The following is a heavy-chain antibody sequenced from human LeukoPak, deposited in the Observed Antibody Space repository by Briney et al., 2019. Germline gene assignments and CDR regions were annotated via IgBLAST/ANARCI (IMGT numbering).Heavy chain of an antibody. V-gene: IGHV3-30*18. CDR3: AKSLLRPAY. Sequence: GGSLRLSCAASGFTFSSYGMHWVRQAPGKGLEWVAVISYDGSNKYYADSVKGRFTISRDNSKNTLYLQMNSLRAEDTAVYYCAKSLLRPAYWGQGTLVTVSS. CDR1: GFTFSSYG. J-gene: IGHJ4*02. D-gene: IGHD3-3*01. CDR2: ISYDGSNK.